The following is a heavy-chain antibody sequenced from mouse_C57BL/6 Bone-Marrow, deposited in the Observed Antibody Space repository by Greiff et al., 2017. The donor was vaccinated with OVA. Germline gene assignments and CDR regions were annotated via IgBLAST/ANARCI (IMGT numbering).Heavy chain of an antibody. V-gene: IGHV10-1*01. CDR2: IRSKSNNYAT. D-gene: IGHD1-1*01. CDR3: VRLIPPIDYGSSYAMDY. Sequence: EAGGGLVQPKGSLKLSCAASGFSFNTYAMNWVRQAPGKGLEWVARIRSKSNNYATYYADSVKDRFTISRDDSESMLYLQMNNLKTEDTAMYYCVRLIPPIDYGSSYAMDYWGQGTSVTVSS. CDR1: GFSFNTYA. J-gene: IGHJ4*01.